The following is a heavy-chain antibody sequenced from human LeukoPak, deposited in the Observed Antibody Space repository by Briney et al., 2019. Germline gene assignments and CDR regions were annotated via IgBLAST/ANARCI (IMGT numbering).Heavy chain of an antibody. V-gene: IGHV3-23*01. D-gene: IGHD2-21*02. J-gene: IGHJ4*02. CDR2: IGRSGAAT. CDR1: GFTFNNYA. Sequence: GGSLRLSCAASGFTFNNYAMRWVRKAPGKGLDWVSAIGRSGAATSYADSVKGRFTISRDNSKNTLYLQMSSLRAEDTAVYFCARSSCSSNDCYYYLDLWGQGTLVTVSS. CDR3: ARSSCSSNDCYYYLDL.